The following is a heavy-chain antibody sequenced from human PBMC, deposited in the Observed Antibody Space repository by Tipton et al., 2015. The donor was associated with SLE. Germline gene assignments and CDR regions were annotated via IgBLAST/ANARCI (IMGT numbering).Heavy chain of an antibody. Sequence: TLSLTCTVSGGSRTSNYWTWIRQPPGKGLEWIGYIHYTGNTNYNPSLKSRVAISVDTSKNQFCLKLSSVTAADTAVYYCARLAPYDSSGYNYWGQGTLVTVSS. D-gene: IGHD3-22*01. CDR2: IHYTGNT. CDR3: ARLAPYDSSGYNY. CDR1: GGSRTSNY. J-gene: IGHJ4*02. V-gene: IGHV4-59*08.